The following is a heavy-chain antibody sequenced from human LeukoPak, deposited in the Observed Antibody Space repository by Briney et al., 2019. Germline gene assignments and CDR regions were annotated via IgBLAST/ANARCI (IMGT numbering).Heavy chain of an antibody. CDR1: GYSISSGYY. J-gene: IGHJ5*02. V-gene: IGHV4-38-2*02. D-gene: IGHD3-10*01. CDR2: IYHSGST. Sequence: SETLSLTCTVTGYSISSGYYWAWIRLPPGKGLELIGTIYHSGSTDYNPSLKSRVTISSDTSMNQFSLKMTSVTAADTAIYYCARIYGSGGFDPWGQGTLVTVSS. CDR3: ARIYGSGGFDP.